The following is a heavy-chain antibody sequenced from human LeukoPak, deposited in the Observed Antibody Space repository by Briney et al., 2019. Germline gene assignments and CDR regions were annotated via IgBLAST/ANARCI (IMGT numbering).Heavy chain of an antibody. CDR3: ARGYDYDILTGLGYYFDY. CDR1: GFTLSSYW. Sequence: GGYLRLSGAASGFTLSSYWMSSVRQAPRKGLEWVANIKQDGSEKYYVDSVKGRFTISRDNAKNPLYLQMNSLRAEDTAVYYCARGYDYDILTGLGYYFDYWGQGTLVTVSS. J-gene: IGHJ4*02. V-gene: IGHV3-7*01. D-gene: IGHD3-9*01. CDR2: IKQDGSEK.